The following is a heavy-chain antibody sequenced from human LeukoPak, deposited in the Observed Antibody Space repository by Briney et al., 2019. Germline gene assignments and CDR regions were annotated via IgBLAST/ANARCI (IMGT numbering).Heavy chain of an antibody. V-gene: IGHV3-23*01. CDR3: AKAGLYYYYYYMDV. CDR2: ISGSGGST. J-gene: IGHJ6*03. CDR1: GFTFSSYG. Sequence: PGGSLRLSCAASGFTFSSYGMSWVRQAPGKGLEWVSAISGSGGSTYYADSVKGRFTISRDNSKNTLYLQMNSLRAEDTAVYYCAKAGLYYYYYYMDVWGKGTTVTIS.